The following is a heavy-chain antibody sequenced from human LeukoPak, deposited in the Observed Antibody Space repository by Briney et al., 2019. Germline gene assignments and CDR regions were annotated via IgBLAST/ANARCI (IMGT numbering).Heavy chain of an antibody. Sequence: GGSLRLSCAASGFIFSTCGMHWVRQAPGKGLEWVAVISYDGSNKYYADSVKGRFTISRDNSKNTLYLQMNSLRAEDTAVYYCAKMIVEVGYYGMDVWGQGTTVTVSS. CDR2: ISYDGSNK. CDR3: AKMIVEVGYYGMDV. CDR1: GFIFSTCG. J-gene: IGHJ6*02. D-gene: IGHD3-22*01. V-gene: IGHV3-30*18.